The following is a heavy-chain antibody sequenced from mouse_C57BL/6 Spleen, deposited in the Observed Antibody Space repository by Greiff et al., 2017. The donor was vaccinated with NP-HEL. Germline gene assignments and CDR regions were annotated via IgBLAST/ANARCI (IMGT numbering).Heavy chain of an antibody. CDR1: GFNIKDDY. CDR3: TFMASHYYGSSYRYFDV. V-gene: IGHV14-4*01. D-gene: IGHD1-1*01. Sequence: VQLKESGAELVRPGASVKLSCTASGFNIKDDYMHWVKQRPEQGLEWIGWIDPENGDTEYASKFQGKATITADTSSNTAYLQLSSLTSEDTAVYYCTFMASHYYGSSYRYFDVWGTGTTVTVSS. J-gene: IGHJ1*03. CDR2: IDPENGDT.